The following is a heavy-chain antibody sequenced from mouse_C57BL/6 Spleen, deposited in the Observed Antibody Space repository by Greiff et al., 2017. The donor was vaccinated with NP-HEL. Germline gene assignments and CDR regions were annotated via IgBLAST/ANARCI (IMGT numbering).Heavy chain of an antibody. J-gene: IGHJ1*03. CDR3: ARGGLRRDWYFDV. CDR1: GYTFTSYW. CDR2: ITPSNGGT. V-gene: IGHV1-53*01. D-gene: IGHD2-4*01. Sequence: VQLQQPGTELVKPGASVKLSCKASGYTFTSYWMHWVKPRPGQGLAWIGNITPSNGGTNYNAKFKSKATLTVDKSSSTAYMQLSSLTSEDSAVYYCARGGLRRDWYFDVWGTGTTVTVSS.